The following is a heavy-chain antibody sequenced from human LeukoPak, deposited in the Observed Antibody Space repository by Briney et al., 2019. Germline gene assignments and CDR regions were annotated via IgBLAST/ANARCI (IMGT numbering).Heavy chain of an antibody. D-gene: IGHD3-3*01. V-gene: IGHV3-7*01. Sequence: GGSLRLSCAASGFTFSDYWMSWVRQAPGKGLEWVANIKQDGSQRYYVDSVKGRFTISRDNAKNSLYLQMSSLRAEDTAMYYCARDSGRGGESGYYDLWGQGTLVAVSS. CDR3: ARDSGRGGESGYYDL. J-gene: IGHJ5*02. CDR1: GFTFSDYW. CDR2: IKQDGSQR.